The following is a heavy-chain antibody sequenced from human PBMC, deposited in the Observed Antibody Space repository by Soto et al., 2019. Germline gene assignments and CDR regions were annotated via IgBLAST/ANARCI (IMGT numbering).Heavy chain of an antibody. V-gene: IGHV4-34*01. Sequence: QVQLQQLGAGLLKPSETLSLTCAVYGGSFSGYYWSWIRQPPGKGLEWIGEINHSGSTNYNPSLKRRVTISADTYKNQFSLKLSSVTAAATAVYYCARGLVLYHHWFDTWGQGHLLTLSS. CDR2: INHSGST. CDR3: ARGLVLYHHWFDT. CDR1: GGSFSGYY. J-gene: IGHJ5*02. D-gene: IGHD2-8*01.